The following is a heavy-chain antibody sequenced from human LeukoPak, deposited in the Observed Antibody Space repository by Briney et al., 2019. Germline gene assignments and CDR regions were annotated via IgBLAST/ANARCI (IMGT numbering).Heavy chain of an antibody. CDR2: IYSDGST. J-gene: IGHJ6*02. D-gene: IGHD4-17*01. V-gene: IGHV3-53*01. CDR3: AREGYGDFYTTPYGMDV. CDR1: GFTVSSNY. Sequence: PGGSLRLSCAASGFTVSSNYMSWVRHAPGKGLEWVSVIYSDGSTYYADSVKGRFTISRDNSKNTLYLQMNSLRAEDTAVYYCAREGYGDFYTTPYGMDVWGQGTTVTVSS.